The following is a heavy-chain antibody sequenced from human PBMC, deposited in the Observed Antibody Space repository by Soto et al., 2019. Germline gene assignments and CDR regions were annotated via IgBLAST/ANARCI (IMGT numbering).Heavy chain of an antibody. CDR2: IYYTGSP. Sequence: SETLSLTCTVSGGSMSGSYLNWLRQCPGKGLEWIAYIYYTGSPEYNPSLNSRVTISVDTSKNQFSLKLSAVTAADTAVYYCARGGWYLDYWGQGTQVTVSS. J-gene: IGHJ4*02. CDR3: ARGGWYLDY. V-gene: IGHV4-59*01. CDR1: GGSMSGSY. D-gene: IGHD6-19*01.